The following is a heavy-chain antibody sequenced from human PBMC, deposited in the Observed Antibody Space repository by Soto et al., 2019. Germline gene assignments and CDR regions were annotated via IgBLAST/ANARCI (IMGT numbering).Heavy chain of an antibody. V-gene: IGHV3-21*01. J-gene: IGHJ6*02. CDR2: ISNSGTKK. Sequence: GGSLRLYCVAPGITFYMFSVNWVRQAPGKGLEWVSSISNSGTKKNYADSVKGRFTISRDTANNSVFLQMNNLRGEDTAVYYCARDEGYGMDVWGQGTTVTVSS. CDR3: ARDEGYGMDV. CDR1: GITFYMFS.